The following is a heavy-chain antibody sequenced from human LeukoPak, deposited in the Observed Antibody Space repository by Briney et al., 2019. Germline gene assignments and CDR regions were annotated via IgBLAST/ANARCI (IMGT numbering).Heavy chain of an antibody. D-gene: IGHD2-15*01. Sequence: GGSLRLSCAASGFTFSNAWMSWVRQAPGKGLEWVAFIRYDGSNRYYADSVKGRFTISRDNSKNTLYLQMNSLRADDAAVYYCARAPVTSCRGAFCYPFDIWGQGTLVTVSS. CDR2: IRYDGSNR. V-gene: IGHV3-30*02. J-gene: IGHJ4*02. CDR1: GFTFSNAW. CDR3: ARAPVTSCRGAFCYPFDI.